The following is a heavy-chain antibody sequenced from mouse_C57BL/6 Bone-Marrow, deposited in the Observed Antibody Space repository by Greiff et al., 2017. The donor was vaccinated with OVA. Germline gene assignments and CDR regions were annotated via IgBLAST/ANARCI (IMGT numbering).Heavy chain of an antibody. CDR2: INPYNGGT. J-gene: IGHJ2*01. CDR1: GYTFTDYY. D-gene: IGHD3-2*02. Sequence: EVQLQQSGPVLVKPGASVKMSCKASGYTFTDYYMNWVKQSHGKSLEWIGVINPYNGGTSYNQKFKGKATLTVDKSSSTAYMELNSLTSEDSAVYYCARPDSSGGGDYWGQGTTLTVSS. CDR3: ARPDSSGGGDY. V-gene: IGHV1-19*01.